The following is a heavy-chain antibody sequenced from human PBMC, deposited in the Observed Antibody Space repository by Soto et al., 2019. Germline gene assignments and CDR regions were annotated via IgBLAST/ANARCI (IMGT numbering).Heavy chain of an antibody. CDR2: IYYSGST. CDR3: ARGVAATTYNWFDP. V-gene: IGHV4-31*03. Sequence: SETLSLTCTVSGGSISSGGYYWSWIRQHPGKGLEWIGYIYYSGSTYYNPSLKSRVTISVDTSKNQFSLKLSSVTAADTAVYYCARGVAATTYNWFDPWGQGTLVTVSS. J-gene: IGHJ5*02. CDR1: GGSISSGGYY. D-gene: IGHD6-25*01.